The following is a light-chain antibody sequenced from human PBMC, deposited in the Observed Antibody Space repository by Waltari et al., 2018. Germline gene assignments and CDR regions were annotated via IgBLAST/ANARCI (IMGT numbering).Light chain of an antibody. J-gene: IGLJ3*02. Sequence: QLVLTQSPSVSAPLVASGRRTRPLDSGHTRNIFAWPQQQPEKSPRYLMKVNSDGSHSKGDEIPDRFSGSGSGAERYLTISNVQSEDEADYYCQTGGHGTWVFGGGTKLTVL. CDR3: QTGGHGTWV. CDR2: VNSDGSH. CDR1: SGHTRNI. V-gene: IGLV4-69*01.